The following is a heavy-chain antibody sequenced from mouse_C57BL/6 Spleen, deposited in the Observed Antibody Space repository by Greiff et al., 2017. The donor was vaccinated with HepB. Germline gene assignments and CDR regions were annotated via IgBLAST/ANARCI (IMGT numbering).Heavy chain of an antibody. Sequence: VQLQQSGAELVKPGASVKLSCKASGYTFTEYTIHWVKQRSGQGLEWIGWFYPGSGSIKYNEKFKDKATLTADKSSSTVYMELSRLTSEDSAVYCCARHEGGHYYGSRDYYAMDYWGQGTSVTVSS. CDR2: FYPGSGSI. V-gene: IGHV1-62-2*01. CDR1: GYTFTEYT. D-gene: IGHD1-1*01. CDR3: ARHEGGHYYGSRDYYAMDY. J-gene: IGHJ4*01.